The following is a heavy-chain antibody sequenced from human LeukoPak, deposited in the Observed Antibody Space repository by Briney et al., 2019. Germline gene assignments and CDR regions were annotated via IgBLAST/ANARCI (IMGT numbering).Heavy chain of an antibody. CDR1: GYTFTGYY. J-gene: IGHJ4*02. CDR2: INPNSGGT. D-gene: IGHD6-6*01. CDR3: ARDEGFYSTSSFCYFDY. V-gene: IGHV1-2*02. Sequence: ASVKVSCKASGYTFTGYYMHWVRQAPGQGLEWMGWINPNSGGTNYAQKFQGRVTMTRDTSISTAYMELSRLRSDDTAVYYCARDEGFYSTSSFCYFDYWGQGTLVTVSS.